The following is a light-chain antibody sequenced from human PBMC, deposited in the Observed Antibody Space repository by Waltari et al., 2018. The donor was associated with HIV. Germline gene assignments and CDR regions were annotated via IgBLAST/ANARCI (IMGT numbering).Light chain of an antibody. V-gene: IGKV3-11*01. CDR1: QSISSY. CDR2: EAT. CDR3: QQRATWPLT. J-gene: IGKJ5*01. Sequence: EIVLTHSPATLSLSPGEGATLSCRASQSISSYLGWYQQKPGQAHRLLIYEATNRATGIPARFSGRGSGTDFTLTISSLDPEDFAVYYCQQRATWPLTFGQGTRLEIK.